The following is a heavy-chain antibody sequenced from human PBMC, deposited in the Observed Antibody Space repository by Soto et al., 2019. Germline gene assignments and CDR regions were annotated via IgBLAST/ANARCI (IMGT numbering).Heavy chain of an antibody. D-gene: IGHD4-17*01. CDR1: GGSISSGDYY. CDR2: IYYSGST. CDR3: ARLTTVVAGDAFDI. J-gene: IGHJ3*02. V-gene: IGHV4-30-4*02. Sequence: SETLSLTCTVSGGSISSGDYYWSWIRQPPGKGLEWIGYIYYSGSTYYNPSLKSRVTISVDTSKNQFSLKLSSVTAADTAVYYCARLTTVVAGDAFDIWGQGTMVTVSS.